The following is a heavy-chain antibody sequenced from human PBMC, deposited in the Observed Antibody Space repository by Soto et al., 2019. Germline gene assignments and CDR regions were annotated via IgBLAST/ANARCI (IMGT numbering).Heavy chain of an antibody. CDR2: IWSDGSNR. J-gene: IGHJ4*02. V-gene: IGHV3-33*01. CDR1: GFTFSSYG. Sequence: QVQLVESGGGVVQPGRSLRLSCAASGFTFSSYGMHWVRQAPGKGLELVAVIWSDGSNRYYADSVKGRFTISRDNPKNTLYLQMSSLRAEDTAVYFCVRSGYSSGWAYFHYWGQGTLLTVSS. D-gene: IGHD6-19*01. CDR3: VRSGYSSGWAYFHY.